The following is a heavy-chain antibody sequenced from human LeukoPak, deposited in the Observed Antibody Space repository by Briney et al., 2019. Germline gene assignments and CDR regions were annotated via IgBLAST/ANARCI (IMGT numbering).Heavy chain of an antibody. J-gene: IGHJ4*02. D-gene: IGHD6-13*01. CDR2: IYTSGGT. CDR3: ARGAPAGLKFDY. Sequence: SQTLSLTCTVSGGSISSGSYYWNWIRQPAGKGLEWIGRIYTSGGTSYNPSLKSRVTISVDTSKNQFSLKLSSVTAADTAVYYCARGAPAGLKFDYWGQGTLVTVSS. V-gene: IGHV4-61*02. CDR1: GGSISSGSYY.